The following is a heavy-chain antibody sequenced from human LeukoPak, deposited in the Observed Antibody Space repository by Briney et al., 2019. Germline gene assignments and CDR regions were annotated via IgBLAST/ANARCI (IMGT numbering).Heavy chain of an antibody. CDR2: ISIGSDYI. D-gene: IGHD3-16*01. CDR3: ARDPWGTHAY. V-gene: IGHV3-21*01. Sequence: GGSLRLSCAASGXSSYSLNGVRQAPGKGLEWVSSISIGSDYIYYANSVKGRFTISRDNAKNSLYRQMNSLRAEDTAIYYCARDPWGTHAYWGQGTLVTVSS. CDR1: GXSSYS. J-gene: IGHJ4*02.